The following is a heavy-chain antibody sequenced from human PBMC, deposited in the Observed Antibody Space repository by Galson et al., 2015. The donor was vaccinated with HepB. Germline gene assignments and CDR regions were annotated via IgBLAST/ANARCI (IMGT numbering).Heavy chain of an antibody. V-gene: IGHV1-46*01. D-gene: IGHD3-3*01. J-gene: IGHJ5*02. Sequence: SVKVSCTASGYTFTSYYMHWVRQAPGQGLEWMGIINPSGCSTSYAQKFQGRVTMTRDTSTSTVYMELSSLRSEDTAVYYCARDFGGRFTIFGVDRGCFDPWGQGTLVTVSS. CDR3: ARDFGGRFTIFGVDRGCFDP. CDR2: INPSGCST. CDR1: GYTFTSYY.